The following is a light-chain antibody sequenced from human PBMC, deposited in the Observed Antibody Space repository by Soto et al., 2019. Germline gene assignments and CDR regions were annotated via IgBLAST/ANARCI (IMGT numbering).Light chain of an antibody. CDR3: QQYGRSPQT. J-gene: IGKJ1*01. V-gene: IGKV3-20*01. CDR2: GSS. Sequence: EIVLTQSPGTLSLSPGERATLSCRASKSVSSSYLAWYQQRTGQAPRLLIYGSSSRATGIPDSFSGSGSGTDFTLTISRLEPEDSAVYYCQQYGRSPQTVGQGTKGEIK. CDR1: KSVSSSY.